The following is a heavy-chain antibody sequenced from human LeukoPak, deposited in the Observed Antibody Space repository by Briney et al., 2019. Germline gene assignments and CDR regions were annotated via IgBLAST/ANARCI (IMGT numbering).Heavy chain of an antibody. J-gene: IGHJ5*02. CDR3: ARDLGYCTIGTIFGCQRNWFDP. CDR2: ISTYNGNT. CDR1: GYVFTSHG. D-gene: IGHD2-8*01. Sequence: ASVKVSCKASGYVFTSHGISWVRQAPGQGLEWMAWISTYNGNTHYAQKFQGRVTLTADTSTSTVDMELRSLRSDATAVYYCARDLGYCTIGTIFGCQRNWFDPWGQGTLVTVSS. V-gene: IGHV1-18*01.